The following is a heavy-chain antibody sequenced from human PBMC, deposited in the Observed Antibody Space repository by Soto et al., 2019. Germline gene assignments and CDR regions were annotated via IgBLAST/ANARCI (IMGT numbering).Heavy chain of an antibody. CDR3: FCCSSKGSNTSLAPGLGIPAEPLSDL. Sequence: KGLEWFANIKPDGSEIWYVDSVKGRFTISRDNAKNSLYLQMNSLRAEDTAVYYCFCCSSKGSNTSLAPGLGIPAEPLSDL. D-gene: IGHD1-26*01. J-gene: IGHJ2*01. V-gene: IGHV3-7*02. CDR2: IKPDGSEI.